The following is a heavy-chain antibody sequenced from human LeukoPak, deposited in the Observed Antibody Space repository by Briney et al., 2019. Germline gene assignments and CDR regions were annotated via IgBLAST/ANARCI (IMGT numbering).Heavy chain of an antibody. CDR1: GFTFSSYS. Sequence: GGSLRHSCAASGFTFSSYSMNWVRQAPGKGLEWVSSISSGSSYIYYADSVKGRFTISRDNAKNSLYLQMNSLRAEDTAVYYCAREPVTMRFDYWGQGTLVTVSS. CDR2: ISSGSSYI. D-gene: IGHD4-17*01. V-gene: IGHV3-21*01. CDR3: AREPVTMRFDY. J-gene: IGHJ4*02.